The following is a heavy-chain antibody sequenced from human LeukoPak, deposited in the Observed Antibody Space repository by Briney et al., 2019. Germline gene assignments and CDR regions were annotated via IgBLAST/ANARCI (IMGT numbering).Heavy chain of an antibody. V-gene: IGHV3-48*04. CDR1: GFTFSSYN. CDR3: ARANARSRFGELLPTFDY. Sequence: GGSLRLSCAASGFTFSSYNMNWVRQAPGKGLEWVSYISSSTSTIFYADSVKGRFTISRDNGQNSLSLQMNSLRAEDTAVYYCARANARSRFGELLPTFDYWGQGTLVTVSS. CDR2: ISSSTSTI. J-gene: IGHJ4*02. D-gene: IGHD3-10*01.